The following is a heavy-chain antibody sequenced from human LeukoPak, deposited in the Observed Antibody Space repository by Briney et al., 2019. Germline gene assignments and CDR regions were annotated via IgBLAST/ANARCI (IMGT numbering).Heavy chain of an antibody. V-gene: IGHV3-23*01. CDR3: ARVTGYYGSGSYHTPGFDY. Sequence: GGSLRLSCAASGFTFSSYGMSWVRQAPGKGLEWVSAISGSGGSTDYADSVKGRFTISRDNSKYTLYLHMNSLRAEDTAVYYCARVTGYYGSGSYHTPGFDYWGQGTLVTVSS. D-gene: IGHD3-10*01. CDR1: GFTFSSYG. J-gene: IGHJ4*02. CDR2: ISGSGGST.